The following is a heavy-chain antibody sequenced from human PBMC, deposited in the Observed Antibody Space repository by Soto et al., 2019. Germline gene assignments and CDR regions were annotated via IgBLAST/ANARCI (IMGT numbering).Heavy chain of an antibody. V-gene: IGHV3-20*01. CDR1: GFTFDDYG. D-gene: IGHD2-2*01. CDR2: INWNGGST. J-gene: IGHJ3*02. CDR3: ASSIRYCSSTSCARGAFDI. Sequence: EVQLVESGGGVVRPGGSLRLSCAASGFTFDDYGMSWVRQAPGKGLEWVSGINWNGGSTGYADSVKGRFTISRDNAKNCLYLKMNSLRAEDTALYHCASSIRYCSSTSCARGAFDIWGQGTMVTVSS.